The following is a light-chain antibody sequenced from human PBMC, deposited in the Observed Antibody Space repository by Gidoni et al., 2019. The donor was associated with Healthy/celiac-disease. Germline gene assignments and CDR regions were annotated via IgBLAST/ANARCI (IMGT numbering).Light chain of an antibody. Sequence: AIRITQAPSSLSASTGDRVTITCRASQGISSYLAWYQQKPGKAPKLLIYAASTVQRGVSSRFSGSGSGTDFTLTIRCLQSEDFATYYWQQYYSDPTWTFGQGTKVEIK. V-gene: IGKV1-8*01. CDR2: AAS. J-gene: IGKJ1*01. CDR1: QGISSY. CDR3: QQYYSDPTWT.